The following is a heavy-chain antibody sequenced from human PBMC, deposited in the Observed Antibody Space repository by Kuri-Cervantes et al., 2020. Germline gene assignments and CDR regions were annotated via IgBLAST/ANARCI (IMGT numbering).Heavy chain of an antibody. CDR1: GGSVSSGSYY. CDR3: ARFVIRGKTFDY. Sequence: GSLRLSCTVSGGSVSSGSYYWSWIRQPPGKGLEWIGYIYYSGSTNYNPSLKSRVTISVDTSKNQFSLKLSSVTAADTAVYYCARFVIRGKTFDYWGQGTLVTVSS. V-gene: IGHV4-61*01. CDR2: IYYSGST. J-gene: IGHJ4*02. D-gene: IGHD3-10*01.